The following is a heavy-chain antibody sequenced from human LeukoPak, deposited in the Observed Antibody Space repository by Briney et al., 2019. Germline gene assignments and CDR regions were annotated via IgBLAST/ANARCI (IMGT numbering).Heavy chain of an antibody. V-gene: IGHV4-39*07. CDR1: GDSISSSTYY. Sequence: SETLSLTCIVSGDSISSSTYYWAWIRQPPGKGLEWIGSISHTGTTYYKPSLKSQVTISVDASKSQFSLRLNSVTAADTAVYYCARDFVTSGWYGIQDYWGQGTLVTVSS. CDR2: ISHTGTT. CDR3: ARDFVTSGWYGIQDY. D-gene: IGHD6-19*01. J-gene: IGHJ4*02.